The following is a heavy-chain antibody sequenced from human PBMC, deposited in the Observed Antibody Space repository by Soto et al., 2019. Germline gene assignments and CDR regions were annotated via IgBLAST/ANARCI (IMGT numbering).Heavy chain of an antibody. CDR1: GGSFSGNY. CDR2: INHSGNT. Sequence: QVQLQQWGAGLLKPSETLSLTCAVYGGSFSGNYWSWIRQPPGKGLEWMGEINHSGNTNYNPSLKSRVTLSVDPSNNQFSLKLTSVTAADTAVYYCARTPYDYVWGSYRDVHYYAMDVWGQGTTVTVSS. CDR3: ARTPYDYVWGSYRDVHYYAMDV. J-gene: IGHJ6*02. V-gene: IGHV4-34*01. D-gene: IGHD3-16*02.